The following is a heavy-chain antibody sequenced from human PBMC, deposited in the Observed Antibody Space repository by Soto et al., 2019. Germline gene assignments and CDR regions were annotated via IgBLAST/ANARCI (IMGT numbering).Heavy chain of an antibody. D-gene: IGHD3-3*01. CDR1: GGSISSGDYY. V-gene: IGHV4-31*03. J-gene: IGHJ5*02. Sequence: QVQLRESGPGLVKPSQTLSLTCTVSGGSISSGDYYWSWIRQHPGKGLEWIGYIYYSGSTYYNPSLKSRVTISVDTSKNQFSLKLRSVTAADTAVYYCARWWSGSRQGFDPWGQGTLVTVSS. CDR3: ARWWSGSRQGFDP. CDR2: IYYSGST.